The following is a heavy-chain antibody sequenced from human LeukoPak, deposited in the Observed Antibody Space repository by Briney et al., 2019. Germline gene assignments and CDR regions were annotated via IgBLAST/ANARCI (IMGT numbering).Heavy chain of an antibody. CDR2: MNPNSGNT. D-gene: IGHD6-19*01. J-gene: IGHJ4*02. V-gene: IGHV1-8*02. CDR3: ARGRGSGWYEVFDY. CDR1: GYTFTGYY. Sequence: ASVKVSCKASGYTFTGYYMHWVRQATGQGLEWMGWMNPNSGNTGYAQKFQGRVTMTRNTSISTAYMELSSLRSEDTAVYYCARGRGSGWYEVFDYWGQGTLVTVSS.